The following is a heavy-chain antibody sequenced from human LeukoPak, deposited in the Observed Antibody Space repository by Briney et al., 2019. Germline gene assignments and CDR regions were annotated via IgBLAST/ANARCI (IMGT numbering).Heavy chain of an antibody. Sequence: SETLSLTCTVSGGSISSYYWSWIRQPPGKGLEWIGYIYYSGSTNYNPSLKSRVTISVDTSKNQFSLKLSSVTAADTAVYYCARVSGVRDFWSGYYTDFDYWGQGTLVTVSS. V-gene: IGHV4-59*12. J-gene: IGHJ4*02. D-gene: IGHD3-3*01. CDR1: GGSISSYY. CDR3: ARVSGVRDFWSGYYTDFDY. CDR2: IYYSGST.